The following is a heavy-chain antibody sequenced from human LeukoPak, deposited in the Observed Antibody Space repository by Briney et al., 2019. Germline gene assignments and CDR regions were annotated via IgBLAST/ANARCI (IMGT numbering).Heavy chain of an antibody. J-gene: IGHJ4*02. D-gene: IGHD6-6*01. CDR2: ISSDGSNK. CDR1: GFTFSSYS. Sequence: GGSLRLSCAASGFTFSSYSMNWVRQAPGKGLEWVAFISSDGSNKYYADSVKGRFTISRDNSKNTLYLQMDSLRDEDTAVYYCDPHDSASQFWGQGTLVTVSS. V-gene: IGHV3-30*03. CDR3: DPHDSASQF.